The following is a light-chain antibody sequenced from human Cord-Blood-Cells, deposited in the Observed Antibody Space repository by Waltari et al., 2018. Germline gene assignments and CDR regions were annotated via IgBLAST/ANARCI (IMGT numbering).Light chain of an antibody. CDR2: DAS. CDR3: QQRSNWGLT. Sequence: EIVLTQSPATLSLSPGERATLSCRASQSVSSYLAWYQQKPGQAPRLLIYDASNRATGIPARFSGSGSGTDFTLTISSLEPEDFAVYYCQQRSNWGLTFGGGTKEEIK. J-gene: IGKJ4*01. CDR1: QSVSSY. V-gene: IGKV3-11*01.